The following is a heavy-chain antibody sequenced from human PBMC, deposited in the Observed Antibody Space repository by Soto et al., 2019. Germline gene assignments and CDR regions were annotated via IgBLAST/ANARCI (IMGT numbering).Heavy chain of an antibody. Sequence: QVQLVQSGAEVKKPGASVKVSCKASGYTFTNQYMHWVRQAPGQGLEWMGIINPSGGSTSYAQKFQGRVSMTRDTTKSTVYMELRSLRSEDTAVYYRARDNEGYYDSSGYLYVMDVWGQGTTVTDFS. J-gene: IGHJ6*01. CDR2: INPSGGST. CDR1: GYTFTNQY. D-gene: IGHD3-22*01. V-gene: IGHV1-46*01. CDR3: ARDNEGYYDSSGYLYVMDV.